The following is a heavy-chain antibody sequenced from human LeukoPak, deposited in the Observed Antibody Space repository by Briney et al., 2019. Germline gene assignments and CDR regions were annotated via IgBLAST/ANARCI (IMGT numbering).Heavy chain of an antibody. CDR1: GFTVSSNY. CDR3: AREEGEDAYFDY. J-gene: IGHJ4*02. V-gene: IGHV3-66*01. Sequence: GGSLRLSCAASGFTVSSNYMSWVRQAPGKGLEWVSVIYSGGGTYYADSVKGRFTISRDNSKNTLYLQMNSLRAEDTAVYYCAREEGEDAYFDYWAREPWSPSPQ. CDR2: IYSGGGT.